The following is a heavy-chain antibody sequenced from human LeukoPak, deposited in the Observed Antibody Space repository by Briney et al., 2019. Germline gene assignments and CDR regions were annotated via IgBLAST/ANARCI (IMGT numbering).Heavy chain of an antibody. CDR2: IFYPGST. CDR1: RGSISSSTYY. Sequence: SETLSLTCTVSRGSISSSTYYWGWIRQPPGKGLEWIGSIFYPGSTYYNPSLKSRVTISVDTSKNQFSLKLSSVTAADTAVYYCARHKARDWFDPWGQGTLVTVSS. CDR3: ARHKARDWFDP. V-gene: IGHV4-39*01. J-gene: IGHJ5*02.